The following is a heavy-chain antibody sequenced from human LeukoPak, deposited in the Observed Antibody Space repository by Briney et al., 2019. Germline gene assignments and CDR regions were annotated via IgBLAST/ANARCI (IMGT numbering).Heavy chain of an antibody. D-gene: IGHD6-13*01. CDR3: ASSQAGDFDY. Sequence: SETQSLTCTVSGGPRSSGSYYWSWIRQPAGKGLEWIGRIYASGSTNYNPSLRNRVTISVDTSKNQFSLKLRSVTAADTAVYYCASSQAGDFDYWGQGTLVTVSS. CDR2: IYASGST. J-gene: IGHJ4*02. CDR1: GGPRSSGSYY. V-gene: IGHV4-61*02.